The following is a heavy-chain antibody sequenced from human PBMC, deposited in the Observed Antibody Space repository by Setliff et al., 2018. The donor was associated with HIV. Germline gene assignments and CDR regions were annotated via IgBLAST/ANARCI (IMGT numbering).Heavy chain of an antibody. CDR3: ARESGDYYDSSGYYPPTDYYYGMXV. CDR2: ISAYNGNT. Sequence: ASVXVSCXXXGYXXXXXXIXXXRQAPGQGLEWMGWISAYNGNTNYAQKLKGRVTMTTDTSTSTDYMELRSLRSDDTAVYYCARESGDYYDSSGYYPPTDYYYGMXVWGQGT. V-gene: IGHV1-18*01. CDR1: GYXXXXXX. D-gene: IGHD3-22*01. J-gene: IGHJ6*02.